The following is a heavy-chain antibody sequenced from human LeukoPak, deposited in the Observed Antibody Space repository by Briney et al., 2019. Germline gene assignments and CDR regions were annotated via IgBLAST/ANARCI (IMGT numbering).Heavy chain of an antibody. CDR3: ARDGDFDY. D-gene: IGHD3-16*01. CDR1: GFTLSGYW. Sequence: GGSLRLSCAASGFTLSGYWMSWVRQAPGRGLEWVADIKEDGSEKCYVDSVKGRFTISRDNAKNSLYLQMNSLRAEDTAVYYCARDGDFDYWGQGTLVTVSS. V-gene: IGHV3-7*01. CDR2: IKEDGSEK. J-gene: IGHJ4*02.